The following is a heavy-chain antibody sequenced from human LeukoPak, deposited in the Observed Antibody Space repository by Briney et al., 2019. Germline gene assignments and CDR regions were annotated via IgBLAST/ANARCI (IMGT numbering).Heavy chain of an antibody. D-gene: IGHD2-2*01. CDR2: ISGSGGST. CDR3: AKGARSIVVVPAAGLDY. Sequence: KAGGSLRLSCAASGFTFSSYAMSWVRQAPGKGLEWVSAISGSGGSTYYADSVKGRFAISRDNSKNTLYLQMNSLRAEDTAVYYCAKGARSIVVVPAAGLDYWGQGTLVTVSS. CDR1: GFTFSSYA. V-gene: IGHV3-23*01. J-gene: IGHJ4*02.